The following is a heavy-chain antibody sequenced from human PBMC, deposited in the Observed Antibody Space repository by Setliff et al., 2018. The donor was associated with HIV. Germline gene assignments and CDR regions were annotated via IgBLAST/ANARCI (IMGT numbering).Heavy chain of an antibody. D-gene: IGHD3-10*01. CDR3: AGPRGDEAFDV. Sequence: SVKVSCKASGGTFSRYAISWVRQAPGQGLEWMGGIIPILGIANYAQKFQGRVTITADKSTSTAYMDLSSLRSEDTAVYYCAGPRGDEAFDVWGQGTKVTVSS. V-gene: IGHV1-69*10. J-gene: IGHJ3*01. CDR1: GGTFSRYA. CDR2: IIPILGIA.